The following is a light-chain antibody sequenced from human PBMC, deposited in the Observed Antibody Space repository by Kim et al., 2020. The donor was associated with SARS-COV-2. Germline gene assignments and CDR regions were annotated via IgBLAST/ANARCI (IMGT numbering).Light chain of an antibody. J-gene: IGLJ2*01. CDR3: AAWDDSLNGQI. CDR2: RND. V-gene: IGLV1-44*01. Sequence: GQRVTISCSGTPSNIGSYTVSWYRHLPGTAPTLLIYRNDHRPSGISARLSGSKSGTSASLAISGLQSEDEADYYCAAWDDSLNGQIFGGGTQLTVL. CDR1: PSNIGSYT.